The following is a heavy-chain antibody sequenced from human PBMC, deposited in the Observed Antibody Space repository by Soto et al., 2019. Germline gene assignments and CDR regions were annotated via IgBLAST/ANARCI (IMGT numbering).Heavy chain of an antibody. J-gene: IGHJ6*02. CDR1: GYTFTGYG. Sequence: ASVKVSCKASGYTFTGYGISWVRQAPGQGLEWMGWISAYNGNTNYAQKLQGRVTMTTDTSTSTAYMELSSLRSGDTAVYYCERVLGLLWFGELQIMDVWGQGTTVTVS. CDR3: ERVLGLLWFGELQIMDV. D-gene: IGHD3-10*01. V-gene: IGHV1-18*04. CDR2: ISAYNGNT.